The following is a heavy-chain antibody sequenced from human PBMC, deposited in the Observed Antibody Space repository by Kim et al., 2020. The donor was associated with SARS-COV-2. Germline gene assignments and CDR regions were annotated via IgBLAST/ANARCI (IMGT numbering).Heavy chain of an antibody. CDR2: IIPIFGTA. CDR1: GGTFSSYA. Sequence: SVKVSCKASGGTFSSYAISWVRQAPGQGLEWMGGIIPIFGTANYAQKFQGRVTITADESTSTAYMELSSLRSEDTAVYYCAATYNIVVVVAALDYWGQGTLVTVSS. CDR3: AATYNIVVVVAALDY. V-gene: IGHV1-69*13. D-gene: IGHD2-15*01. J-gene: IGHJ4*02.